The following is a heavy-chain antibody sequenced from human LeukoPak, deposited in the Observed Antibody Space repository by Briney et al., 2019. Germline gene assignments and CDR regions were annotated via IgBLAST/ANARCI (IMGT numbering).Heavy chain of an antibody. CDR2: ISGSGGST. CDR1: GFTFSSYA. CDR3: AKDGCSSTSCQGGDWFDP. V-gene: IGHV3-23*01. Sequence: GGSLRLSCAASGFTFSSYAMSWVRQAPGKGLEWVSAISGSGGSTYYADSVKGRFTISRDNSKNTLYLQMNSLRAEDTAVYYCAKDGCSSTSCQGGDWFDPWGQGTLVTVSS. D-gene: IGHD2-2*01. J-gene: IGHJ5*02.